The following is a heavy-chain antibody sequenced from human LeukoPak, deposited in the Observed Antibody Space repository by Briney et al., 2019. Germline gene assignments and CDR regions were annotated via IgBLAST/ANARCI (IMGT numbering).Heavy chain of an antibody. CDR2: ITLSTGDI. J-gene: IGHJ5*01. V-gene: IGHV1-2*02. D-gene: IGHD6-13*01. Sequence: ASVKVSCKAPGYTFTEYYLHWLRQAPGQGREWMGWITLSTGDIFYAQNCQGRVTMTRDTSISTAYMQLGSLKSDDTAVYYCARDIAPSGSWWFDSWGQGTLVTVSS. CDR1: GYTFTEYY. CDR3: ARDIAPSGSWWFDS.